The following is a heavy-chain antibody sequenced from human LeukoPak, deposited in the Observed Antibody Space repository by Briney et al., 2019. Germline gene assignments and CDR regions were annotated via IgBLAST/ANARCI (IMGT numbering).Heavy chain of an antibody. CDR2: MNPNSGNT. J-gene: IGHJ5*02. CDR1: GYTFTSYD. CDR3: AIKDYDYVWGSSYNWFDP. Sequence: ASVKVSCKASGYTFTSYDIHWVRQATGQGLEWMGWMNPNSGNTGYAQKFQGRVTMTRNTSISTAYMELSSLRSEDTAVYYCAIKDYDYVWGSSYNWFDPWGQGTLVTVSS. V-gene: IGHV1-8*01. D-gene: IGHD3-16*01.